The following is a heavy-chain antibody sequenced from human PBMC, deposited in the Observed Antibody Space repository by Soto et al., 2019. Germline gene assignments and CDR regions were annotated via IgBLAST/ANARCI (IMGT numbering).Heavy chain of an antibody. CDR2: IYYSGST. D-gene: IGHD6-6*01. CDR1: GGSISSGGYY. Sequence: QVQLQESGPGLVKPSQTLSLTCTVSGGSISSGGYYWSWIRQHPGKGLEWIGYIYYSGSTYYNPSLKSRGTISVDTSKNQFSLKLSSVTAADTAVYYCARSTDEYSSPYFDYWGQGTLVTVSS. V-gene: IGHV4-31*03. J-gene: IGHJ4*02. CDR3: ARSTDEYSSPYFDY.